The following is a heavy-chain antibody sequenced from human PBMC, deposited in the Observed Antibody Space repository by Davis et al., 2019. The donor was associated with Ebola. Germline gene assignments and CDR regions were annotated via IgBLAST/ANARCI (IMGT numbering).Heavy chain of an antibody. V-gene: IGHV1-2*04. CDR1: GYTFTGYY. CDR3: ARSLVRGDPYDFWSGYYLFDY. D-gene: IGHD3-3*01. J-gene: IGHJ4*02. Sequence: ASVKVSCKASGYTFTGYYMHWVRQAPGQGLEWMGWINPNSGGTNYAQKFQGWVTMTRDTPISTAYMELSRLRPDDTAVYYCARSLVRGDPYDFWSGYYLFDYWGQGTLVTVSS. CDR2: INPNSGGT.